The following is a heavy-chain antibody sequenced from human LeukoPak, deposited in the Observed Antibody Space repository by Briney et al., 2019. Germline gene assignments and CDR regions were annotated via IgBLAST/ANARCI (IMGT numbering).Heavy chain of an antibody. CDR2: IYSGGNT. CDR3: AKEEWELPGSFDY. D-gene: IGHD1-26*01. V-gene: IGHV3-53*01. CDR1: GFTVSNNY. J-gene: IGHJ4*02. Sequence: GGSLRLSCAASGFTVSNNYMSWVRQRPGKGLEWVSVIYSGGNTYYADSVRGRFTISRDNSKNTLYLQMNSLRAEDTAVYYCAKEEWELPGSFDYWGQGTLVTVSS.